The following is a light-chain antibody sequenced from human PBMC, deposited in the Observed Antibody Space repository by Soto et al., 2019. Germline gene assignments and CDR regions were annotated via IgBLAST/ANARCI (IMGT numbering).Light chain of an antibody. Sequence: EIVLTQSPGTLSLSPGERATLSCRASQSVISSYLAWYQQKPGQAPRLLIYAVSRRATGIPDRCSGSGSGTEFTLTISRLEPEDFAVYYCQQHGSSPPDTFGQGTRLEIK. CDR3: QQHGSSPPDT. CDR1: QSVISSY. CDR2: AVS. V-gene: IGKV3-20*01. J-gene: IGKJ5*01.